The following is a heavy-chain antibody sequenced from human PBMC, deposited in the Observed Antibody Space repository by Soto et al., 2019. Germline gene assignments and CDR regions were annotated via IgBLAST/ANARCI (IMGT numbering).Heavy chain of an antibody. CDR3: TRGNDGRINYYYGMDV. Sequence: QLGGSLRLSCAASGFTFSGSAMHWVRQASGKGLEWVGRIRSKANSYATAYAASVKGRFTISRDDSKNTAYLQMNSLKTEDTAVYYCTRGNDGRINYYYGMDVWGQGTTVTVSS. J-gene: IGHJ6*02. CDR1: GFTFSGSA. CDR2: IRSKANSYAT. D-gene: IGHD1-1*01. V-gene: IGHV3-73*01.